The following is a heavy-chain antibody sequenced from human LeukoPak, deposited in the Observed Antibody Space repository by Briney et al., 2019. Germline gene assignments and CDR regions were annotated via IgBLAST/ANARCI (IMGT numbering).Heavy chain of an antibody. V-gene: IGHV3-11*04. J-gene: IGHJ4*02. CDR3: ARELSSS. Sequence: GGSLRLSCAASGFTFSGYYMSWIRQAPGKGLEWVSYISSSGSTMYYSDSVKGRFTISRDNAKNTLYLQMSSLRAEDTAVYYCARELSSSWGQGTLVTVSS. D-gene: IGHD3-16*02. CDR1: GFTFSGYY. CDR2: ISSSGSTM.